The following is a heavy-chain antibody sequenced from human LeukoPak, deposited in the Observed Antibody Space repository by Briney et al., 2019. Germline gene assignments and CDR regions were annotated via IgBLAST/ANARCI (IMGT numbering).Heavy chain of an antibody. D-gene: IGHD3-3*01. V-gene: IGHV4-34*01. J-gene: IGHJ5*02. CDR3: ARGASYYDFWSGYYANNWFDP. CDR1: GGSFSGYY. Sequence: SETLSLTCAVYGGSFSGYYWSWIRQPPGKGLEWNGEINHSGSTNYNPSLKSRVTISVDTSKNQFSLKLSSVTAADTAVYYCARGASYYDFWSGYYANNWFDPWGQGTLVTVSS. CDR2: INHSGST.